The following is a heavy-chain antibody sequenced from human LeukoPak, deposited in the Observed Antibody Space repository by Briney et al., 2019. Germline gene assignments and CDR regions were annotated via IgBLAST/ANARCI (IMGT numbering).Heavy chain of an antibody. CDR3: ASRNYHASGHYGIAF. Sequence: ASVKVSCKASGGTFSSYAISWVRQAPGQGLEWMGRIIPILGIANYAQKFQGRVTITADKSTSTAYMELSSLRSEDTAVYYCASRNYHASGHYGIAFWGQGTLVTVSP. CDR1: GGTFSSYA. CDR2: IIPILGIA. J-gene: IGHJ4*02. D-gene: IGHD3-22*01. V-gene: IGHV1-69*04.